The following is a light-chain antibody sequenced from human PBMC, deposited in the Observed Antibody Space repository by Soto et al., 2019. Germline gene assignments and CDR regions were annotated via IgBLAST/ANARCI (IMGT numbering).Light chain of an antibody. V-gene: IGLV2-23*01. CDR2: ERV. J-gene: IGLJ1*01. Sequence: QSSVTLPASLSGYPGQSSTISFRDTGSNIGGYNIVSWYQQHPVKAPKVIIYERVKRPSGVSDRFSGSTSGVTASLTISGLQAENEAEYYCCSYLGATTSVFGSGTKVTVL. CDR1: GSNIGGYNI. CDR3: CSYLGATTSV.